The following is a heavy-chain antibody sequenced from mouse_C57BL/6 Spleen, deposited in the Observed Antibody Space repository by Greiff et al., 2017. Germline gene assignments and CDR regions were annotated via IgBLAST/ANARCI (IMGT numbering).Heavy chain of an antibody. CDR2: IYPGHSDT. CDR1: GYTFTSYW. V-gene: IGHV1-5*01. Sequence: VQLQQSGTVLARPGASVKMSCKTSGYTFTSYWMHWVKQRPGQGLEWIGAIYPGHSDTSYNQKFKGKAKLTAVTSASTAYMELSSLTNEDSAVYYCTRAGDYDGAWFAYWGQGTLVTVSA. D-gene: IGHD2-4*01. J-gene: IGHJ3*01. CDR3: TRAGDYDGAWFAY.